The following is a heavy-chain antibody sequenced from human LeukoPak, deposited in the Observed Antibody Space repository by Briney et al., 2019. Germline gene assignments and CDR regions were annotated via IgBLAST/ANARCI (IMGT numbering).Heavy chain of an antibody. J-gene: IGHJ4*02. D-gene: IGHD3-10*01. CDR2: IYTGGST. CDR3: ARARGGTYYFGSGWDY. CDR1: GFTVSSNY. Sequence: GGSLRLSCAASGFTVSSNYMSWVRRAPGKGLEWVSIIYTGGSTYYADSVKGRFTISRDTSKNTLYLQMNSLRVEDTAVYYCARARGGTYYFGSGWDYWGQGTLVTVSS. V-gene: IGHV3-53*01.